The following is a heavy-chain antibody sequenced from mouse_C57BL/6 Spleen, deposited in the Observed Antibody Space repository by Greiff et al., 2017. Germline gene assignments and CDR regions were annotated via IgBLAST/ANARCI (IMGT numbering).Heavy chain of an antibody. CDR3: ARSVYSNYGMGYAMDY. CDR2: IDPNSGGT. V-gene: IGHV1-72*01. CDR1: GYTFTSYW. Sequence: VQLQQPGAELVKPGASVKLSCKASGYTFTSYWMHWVKQRPGRGLGWIGRIDPNSGGTKYNEKFKSKATLTVDKPSSTAYMQLSSLTSEDSAVYYCARSVYSNYGMGYAMDYWGQGTSVTVSS. J-gene: IGHJ4*01. D-gene: IGHD2-5*01.